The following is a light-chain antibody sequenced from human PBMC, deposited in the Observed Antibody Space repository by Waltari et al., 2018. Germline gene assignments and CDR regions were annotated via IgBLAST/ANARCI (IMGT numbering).Light chain of an antibody. J-gene: IGKJ2*01. V-gene: IGKV3-15*01. Sequence: EILMTQSPVALSVSTGERATLSCRASQNVSDNLAWYQQRPGQAPALLIYGVSIRAPGVPDRFSGGGSATQFTLTNNSLQSSDSAVYYCQQYMNWPPGYTFGQGTKVEIK. CDR2: GVS. CDR1: QNVSDN. CDR3: QQYMNWPPGYT.